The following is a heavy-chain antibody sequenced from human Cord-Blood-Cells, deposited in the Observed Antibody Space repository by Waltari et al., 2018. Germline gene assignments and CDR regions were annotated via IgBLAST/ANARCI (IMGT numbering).Heavy chain of an antibody. V-gene: IGHV2-5*01. CDR1: GFSLSTSGAV. D-gene: IGHD3-10*01. J-gene: IGHJ4*02. Sequence: QITLKESGPTLVKPTQTLTPTCTFPGFSLSTSGAVVGWIRQPPGKALEWLALIYWNDDKRYSPSLKSRLTITKDTSKNQVVLTMTNMDPVDTATYYCAHRRSYYGSGSYYNSYYYFDYWGQGTLVTVSS. CDR2: IYWNDDK. CDR3: AHRRSYYGSGSYYNSYYYFDY.